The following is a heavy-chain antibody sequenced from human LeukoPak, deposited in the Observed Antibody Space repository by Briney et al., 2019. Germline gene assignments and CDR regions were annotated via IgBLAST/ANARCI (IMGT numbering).Heavy chain of an antibody. D-gene: IGHD3-9*01. Sequence: PGGSLRLSCAASGFTLSGYEMNWARQAPGRGLEWLSYVSTSGSTMYYADSVKGRFTISRDNAKNSLYLQMNSLRDEDTAVYYCARGDPRYVRYYFDCWGQGTLVTVSS. CDR1: GFTLSGYE. CDR2: VSTSGSTM. V-gene: IGHV3-48*03. J-gene: IGHJ4*02. CDR3: ARGDPRYVRYYFDC.